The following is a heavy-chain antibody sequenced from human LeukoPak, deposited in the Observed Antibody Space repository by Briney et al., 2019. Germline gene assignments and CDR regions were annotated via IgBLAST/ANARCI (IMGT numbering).Heavy chain of an antibody. CDR2: IYYSGST. D-gene: IGHD6-6*01. CDR1: GGSISSGGYY. V-gene: IGHV4-31*03. J-gene: IGHJ5*02. Sequence: SETLSLTCTVSGGSISSGGYYWSWIRQHPGKGLEWIGYIYYSGSTYYNPSLKSRVTISVDTSKNQFSLKLSSVTAADTAVYYCTRRARMVWFDPWSQGTLVTVSS. CDR3: TRRARMVWFDP.